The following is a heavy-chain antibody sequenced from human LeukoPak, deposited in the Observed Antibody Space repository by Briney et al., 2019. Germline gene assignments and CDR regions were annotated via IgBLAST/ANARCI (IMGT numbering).Heavy chain of an antibody. CDR1: DDSFSTYS. CDR2: IYTAGST. J-gene: IGHJ4*02. CDR3: ARDGLSTIGYGGDIFDH. Sequence: SETLSLTCTVSDDSFSTYSWSWIRQPAGKGLEWIGRIYTAGSTNYNPSLKSRVTMSTDSSKNQFSLKLTSVTAADTAVYYCARDGLSTIGYGGDIFDHWGQGTLVIVSS. V-gene: IGHV4-4*07. D-gene: IGHD2-21*02.